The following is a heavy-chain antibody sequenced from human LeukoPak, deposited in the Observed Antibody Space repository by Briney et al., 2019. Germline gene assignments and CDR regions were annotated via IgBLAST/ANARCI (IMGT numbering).Heavy chain of an antibody. CDR2: IDWEDDK. CDR1: GFSLSTSGMC. CDR3: ARIRDPAYSSSWYDDY. J-gene: IGHJ4*02. V-gene: IGHV2-70*11. Sequence: SGPALVKPTQTLTLTCTFSGFSLSTSGMCVSWIRQPPGKALEWLARIDWEDDKYYSTSLKTRLTISKDTSKNQVVLTMTNMDPVDTATYYCARIRDPAYSSSWYDDYWGQGTLVTVSS. D-gene: IGHD6-13*01.